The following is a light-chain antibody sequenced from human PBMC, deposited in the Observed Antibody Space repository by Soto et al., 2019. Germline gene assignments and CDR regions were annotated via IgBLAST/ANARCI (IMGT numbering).Light chain of an antibody. J-gene: IGLJ1*01. Sequence: QSVLTQPASVPGSPGQSITISCSGSSSDVGGYNAVSWYQQHPGKAPKLVIYDVSVRPSGISSRFSASKSGNTASLTISGLQAEDEADYYCSSYTSSGTYVFGTGTKVTVL. V-gene: IGLV2-14*03. CDR2: DVS. CDR3: SSYTSSGTYV. CDR1: SSDVGGYNA.